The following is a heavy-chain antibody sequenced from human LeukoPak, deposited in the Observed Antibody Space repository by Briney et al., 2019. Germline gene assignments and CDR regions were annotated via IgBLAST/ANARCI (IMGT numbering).Heavy chain of an antibody. D-gene: IGHD6-13*01. V-gene: IGHV7-4-1*02. CDR2: INTNTGNP. Sequence: ASVKVSCKASGYTFTTYAMNWVRQAPGQGLEWMEWINTNTGNPTYAQGFTGRFVFSLDTSVSTAYLQISSLKAEDTAVYYCARDRIAAAYNWLDPWGQGTLVTVSS. CDR3: ARDRIAAAYNWLDP. CDR1: GYTFTTYA. J-gene: IGHJ5*02.